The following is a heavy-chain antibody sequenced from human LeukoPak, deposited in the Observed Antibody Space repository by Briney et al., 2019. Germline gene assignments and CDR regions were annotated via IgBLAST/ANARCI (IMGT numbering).Heavy chain of an antibody. CDR3: AKDEVGAANYFEY. CDR2: VSYDGSDR. CDR1: GFTFNSYA. Sequence: GGSLRLSCAASGFTFNSYAIHWVRPAPSNGLEWVAVVSYDGSDRHYADSVKGRFTISRDNSKNTLTLQMNGLRPEDTAVYYCAKDEVGAANYFEYWGQGTLVTVSS. J-gene: IGHJ4*02. D-gene: IGHD1-26*01. V-gene: IGHV3-30*18.